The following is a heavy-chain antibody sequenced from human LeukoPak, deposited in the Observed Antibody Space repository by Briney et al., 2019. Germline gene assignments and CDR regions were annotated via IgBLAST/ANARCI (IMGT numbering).Heavy chain of an antibody. D-gene: IGHD2-21*01. Sequence: VASVTVSFTASGYTFTVYYMHWVRQAPGQGLEWMGRINPNSGGTNYAQKFQGRVTMTRDTSISTAYMELSRLRSDDTAVYYCARGWSWVEWHNYGMDVWGQGTTVTVSS. J-gene: IGHJ6*02. CDR2: INPNSGGT. CDR1: GYTFTVYY. CDR3: ARGWSWVEWHNYGMDV. V-gene: IGHV1-2*06.